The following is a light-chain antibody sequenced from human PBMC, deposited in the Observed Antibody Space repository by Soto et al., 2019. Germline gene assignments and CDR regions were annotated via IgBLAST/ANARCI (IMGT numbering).Light chain of an antibody. J-gene: IGKJ1*01. CDR2: KAS. CDR3: QQYNRYWT. Sequence: DTQMTQSPSTLSASVGDRDTFTCRASQSISSWLAWYQQIPGKAPKLLIYKASSLESGVPSRFSGSGSGTEFTLTISSLEPDDFATYYCQQYNRYWTFGQGTKVEIK. CDR1: QSISSW. V-gene: IGKV1-5*03.